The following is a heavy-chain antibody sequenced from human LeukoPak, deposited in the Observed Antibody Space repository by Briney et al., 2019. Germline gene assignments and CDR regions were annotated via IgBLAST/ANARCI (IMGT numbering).Heavy chain of an antibody. Sequence: SETLSLTCTVSGGSISSSSYYWGWIRQPPGKGLEWIGSIYYSGSTYYNPSLRSRVTISVDTSKNQFSLKLSSVTAADTAVYYCARRLSRNTPPGYYYYMDVWGKGTTVTVSS. D-gene: IGHD3-16*02. CDR1: GGSISSSSYY. CDR2: IYYSGST. V-gene: IGHV4-39*01. J-gene: IGHJ6*03. CDR3: ARRLSRNTPPGYYYYMDV.